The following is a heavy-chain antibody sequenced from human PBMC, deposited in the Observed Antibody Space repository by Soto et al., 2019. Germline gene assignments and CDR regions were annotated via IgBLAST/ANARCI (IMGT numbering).Heavy chain of an antibody. J-gene: IGHJ3*02. CDR3: AFFTSGRHI. CDR1: GITLNSYW. Sequence: EVQLVESGGGLVQPGGSLRLSCAASGITLNSYWMHWVRQAPGKGPVWVSRISSDGSNTKYADSVKGRFTLSRDNGKNTLYLEMNNLGAEDTAVYYCAFFTSGRHIWGQGTKVTVSS. D-gene: IGHD5-12*01. CDR2: ISSDGSNT. V-gene: IGHV3-74*03.